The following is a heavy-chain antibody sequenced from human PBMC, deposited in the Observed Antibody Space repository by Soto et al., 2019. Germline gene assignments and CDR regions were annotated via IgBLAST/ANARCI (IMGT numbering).Heavy chain of an antibody. J-gene: IGHJ4*02. CDR2: IKSWTDGGRV. D-gene: IGHD2-2*01. CDR3: ARWLREKSCTSVSCYGDGAY. CDR1: GFTFNSAW. Sequence: EVPLVESGGALVKPGESLTLSCAASGFTFNSAWMTWVRQAPGKGLEWVGRIKSWTDGGRVDTAAPVKGRFTISRADSTNTFYLQLNRLKREDIAGYYCARWLREKSCTSVSCYGDGAYWGQENVVTVSS. V-gene: IGHV3-15*02.